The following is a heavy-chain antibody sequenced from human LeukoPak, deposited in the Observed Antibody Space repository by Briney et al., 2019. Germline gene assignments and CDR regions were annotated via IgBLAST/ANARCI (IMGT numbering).Heavy chain of an antibody. J-gene: IGHJ6*02. V-gene: IGHV4-39*01. CDR2: VYFSGST. D-gene: IGHD5-24*01. CDR1: GDSIRTTRY. Sequence: SETLSLTCTVSGDSIRTTRYWGWIRQPPGKGLEWIGAVYFSGSTYYNPSLKSRVIISVDTSKNQFSLKLTSVTAADTAVYYCATQGYNNQTMDVWGQGTTVTVSS. CDR3: ATQGYNNQTMDV.